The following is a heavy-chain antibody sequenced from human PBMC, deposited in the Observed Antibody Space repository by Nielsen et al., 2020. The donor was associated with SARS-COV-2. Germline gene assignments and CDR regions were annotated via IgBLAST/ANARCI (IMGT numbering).Heavy chain of an antibody. D-gene: IGHD3-9*01. CDR3: ARHLILTGYPYNWFDP. CDR2: IDPSDSYT. J-gene: IGHJ5*02. CDR1: GYSFTSYW. V-gene: IGHV5-10-1*01. Sequence: GESLKISCKGSGYSFTSYWISWVRQMPGKGLEWMGRIDPSDSYTNYSPSFQGHVTISADKSNSTAYLQWSSLKASDTAMYYCARHLILTGYPYNWFDPWGQGTLVTVSS.